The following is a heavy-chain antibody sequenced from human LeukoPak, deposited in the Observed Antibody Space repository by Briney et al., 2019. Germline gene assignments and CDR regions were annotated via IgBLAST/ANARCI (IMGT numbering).Heavy chain of an antibody. CDR3: ARSNCSGGSCRTRNWFDP. CDR1: GGSTGSHY. Sequence: SETLSLTCTVSGGSTGSHYWSWIRQPPGKGLEWIGYIYYSGSTNYNPSLKSRVTISVDTSKNQFSLKLSSVTAADTAVYYCARSNCSGGSCRTRNWFDPWGQGTLVTVSS. D-gene: IGHD2-15*01. J-gene: IGHJ5*02. V-gene: IGHV4-59*08. CDR2: IYYSGST.